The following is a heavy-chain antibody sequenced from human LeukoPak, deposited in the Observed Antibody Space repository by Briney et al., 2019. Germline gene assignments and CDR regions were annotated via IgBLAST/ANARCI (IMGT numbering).Heavy chain of an antibody. CDR1: GFTFSSYW. Sequence: GGSLRLSCAASGFTFSSYWMHWVRQAPGKGLVWVSRINSDGSSTSYADSVKGRFTISRDNAKNTLYLQMNSLRAEDTAVYYCARVRVVPAAISYYYYGMDVWGQGTTVTVSS. CDR3: ARVRVVPAAISYYYYGMDV. J-gene: IGHJ6*02. CDR2: INSDGSST. D-gene: IGHD2-2*01. V-gene: IGHV3-74*01.